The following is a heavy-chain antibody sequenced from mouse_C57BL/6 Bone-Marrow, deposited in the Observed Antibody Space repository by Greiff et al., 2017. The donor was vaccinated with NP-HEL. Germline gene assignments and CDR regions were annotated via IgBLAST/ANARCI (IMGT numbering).Heavy chain of an antibody. Sequence: EVQVVESGGDLVKPGGSLKLSCAASGFTFSSSGMSWVRQTPDKRLEWVATISSGGSYTYYPDRVKGRFTISRDNAKNTLYLQMSSLKSEDTAMYYCARHYYSNYFDYWGQGTTLTVSS. D-gene: IGHD2-5*01. CDR1: GFTFSSSG. CDR3: ARHYYSNYFDY. CDR2: ISSGGSYT. J-gene: IGHJ2*01. V-gene: IGHV5-6*01.